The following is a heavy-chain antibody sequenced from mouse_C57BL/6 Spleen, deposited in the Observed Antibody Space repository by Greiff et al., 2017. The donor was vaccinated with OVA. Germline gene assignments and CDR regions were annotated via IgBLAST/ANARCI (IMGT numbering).Heavy chain of an antibody. V-gene: IGHV5-16*01. Sequence: EVKLMESEGGLVQPGSSMKLSCTASGFTFSDYYMAWVRQVPEKGLEWVANINYDGSSTYYLDSLKSRFIISRDNAKNILYLQMSSLKSEDTATYYCARDYGSSYGGFAYWGQGTLVTVSA. D-gene: IGHD1-1*01. CDR3: ARDYGSSYGGFAY. J-gene: IGHJ3*01. CDR1: GFTFSDYY. CDR2: INYDGSST.